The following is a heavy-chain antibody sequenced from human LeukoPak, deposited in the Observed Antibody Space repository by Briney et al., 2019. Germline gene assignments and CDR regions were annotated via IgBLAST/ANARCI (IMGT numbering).Heavy chain of an antibody. V-gene: IGHV3-23*01. Sequence: GGSLRLSCAASGFTFSNFAMSWVRQAPGKGLEWVSVISDSGVSTYYADSVKGRFTISRDNSKNTLYLQVNSLRAEDTAVYYCVRGDNVVSTAMLLLRYWGQGTLVAVSS. D-gene: IGHD2-21*02. CDR2: ISDSGVST. CDR1: GFTFSNFA. CDR3: VRGDNVVSTAMLLLRY. J-gene: IGHJ1*01.